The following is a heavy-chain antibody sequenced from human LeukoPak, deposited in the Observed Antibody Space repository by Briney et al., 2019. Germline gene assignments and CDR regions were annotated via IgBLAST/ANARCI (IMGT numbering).Heavy chain of an antibody. Sequence: PSETLARTCDVSGGCFGGYYWSWIRQPPGKRLEWIGEINHSGSTNYNPSLKSRVTISVDTSKNQFSLKLSSVTAADTAVYYCARVHSNYLQLWLSHFDYWGQGTLVTVSS. V-gene: IGHV4-34*01. CDR3: ARVHSNYLQLWLSHFDY. CDR2: INHSGST. D-gene: IGHD5-18*01. J-gene: IGHJ4*02. CDR1: GGCFGGYY.